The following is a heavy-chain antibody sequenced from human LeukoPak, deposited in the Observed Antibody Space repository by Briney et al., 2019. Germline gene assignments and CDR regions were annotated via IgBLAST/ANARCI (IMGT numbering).Heavy chain of an antibody. CDR1: GYTFTSYY. D-gene: IGHD1-26*01. CDR3: ARAIFVGYSGFDY. Sequence: ASVKVSCKASGYTFTSYYMHWLRHAPGQGLEWMGWINPNSGGTNYAQKFQGRVTLTRDTSISTAYMELNRLTSDDTAVFYCARAIFVGYSGFDYWGQGTLITVSS. V-gene: IGHV1-2*02. CDR2: INPNSGGT. J-gene: IGHJ4*02.